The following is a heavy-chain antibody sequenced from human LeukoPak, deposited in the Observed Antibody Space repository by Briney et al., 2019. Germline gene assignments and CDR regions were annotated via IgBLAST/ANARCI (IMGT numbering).Heavy chain of an antibody. Sequence: GGSLRLSCAASGFTFSSYAMSWVRQAPGKGLEWVSAISGSGGSTYYADSVEGRFTISRDNSKNTLYLQMNSLRAEDTAVYYCAKDPTGYYYDSSGYYGGYWGQGTLVTVSS. V-gene: IGHV3-23*01. CDR2: ISGSGGST. J-gene: IGHJ4*02. CDR3: AKDPTGYYYDSSGYYGGY. D-gene: IGHD3-22*01. CDR1: GFTFSSYA.